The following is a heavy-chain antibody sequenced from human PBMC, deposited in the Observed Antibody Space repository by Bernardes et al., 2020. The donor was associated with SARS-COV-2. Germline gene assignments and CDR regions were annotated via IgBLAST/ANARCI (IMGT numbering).Heavy chain of an antibody. Sequence: ASVKVACKAFGYTFASNVIGWVRQEPGQGLEWMGWISAYNGNTNYAQKLQDRVTMTTDTSTSTAYMELRSLRSDDTAVYYCARMDCSSTSCYATNYYGMDVWGQGTTVTVSS. CDR1: GYTFASNV. CDR2: ISAYNGNT. J-gene: IGHJ6*02. V-gene: IGHV1-18*01. CDR3: ARMDCSSTSCYATNYYGMDV. D-gene: IGHD2-2*01.